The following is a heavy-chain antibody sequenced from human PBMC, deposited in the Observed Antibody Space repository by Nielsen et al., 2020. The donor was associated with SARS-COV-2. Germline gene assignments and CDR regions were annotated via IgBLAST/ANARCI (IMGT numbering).Heavy chain of an antibody. CDR1: GFTFRSHA. Sequence: GGSLRLSCAASGFTFRSHAMTWVRQAPGKGLEWVSALSGSGESTYYAESVKGRFTISRDNSKNSLYLQMNSLRAEDTALYYCAKLPEAAKGYYYYYYYYYY. CDR3: AKLPEAAKGYYYYYYYYYY. CDR2: LSGSGEST. V-gene: IGHV3-23*01. D-gene: IGHD1-26*01. J-gene: IGHJ6*03.